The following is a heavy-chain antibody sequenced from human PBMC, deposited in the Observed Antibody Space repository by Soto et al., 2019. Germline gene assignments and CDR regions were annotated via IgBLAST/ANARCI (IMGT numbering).Heavy chain of an antibody. Sequence: GESLKISCKGSGYSFTTYWIGWVRQMPGKGLEWMGIIYPDDSDTSYSPSFQGQVTISVDKSISTAYLQWSSLKASDTAMYYCARLLKGGRGSSGRYYYYYYMDVWGKGTTVTVSS. D-gene: IGHD6-19*01. CDR3: ARLLKGGRGSSGRYYYYYYMDV. V-gene: IGHV5-51*01. CDR1: GYSFTTYW. CDR2: IYPDDSDT. J-gene: IGHJ6*03.